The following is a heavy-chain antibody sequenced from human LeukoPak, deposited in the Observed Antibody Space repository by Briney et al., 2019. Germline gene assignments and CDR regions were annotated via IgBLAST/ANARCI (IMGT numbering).Heavy chain of an antibody. D-gene: IGHD3-10*01. CDR2: IYTSGST. CDR1: GGSISSATYS. V-gene: IGHV4-61*02. Sequence: SETLSLTCTVSGGSISSATYSWNWIRQPAGKGLEWIGRIYTSGSTDYNPSLKSRVTISGDTSKNQFSLKLSSVTAADTAVYYCAREPRYYGYYYYMDVWGKGTTVTISS. CDR3: AREPRYYGYYYYMDV. J-gene: IGHJ6*03.